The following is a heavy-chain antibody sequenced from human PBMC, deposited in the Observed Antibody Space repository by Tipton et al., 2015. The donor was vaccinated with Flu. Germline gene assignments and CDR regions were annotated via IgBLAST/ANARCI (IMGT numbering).Heavy chain of an antibody. D-gene: IGHD6-13*01. CDR3: ARAKDSSSWYWFDP. V-gene: IGHV1-2*02. Sequence: QLVQSGAEVKKPGASVKVSCKASGYTFTGYYMHWVRQAPGQGLEWMGWINPNSGGTNYAQKFQGRVTMTRDTSISTAYMELSRLRSDGTAVYYCARAKDSSSWYWFDPWGQGTLVTVSS. CDR1: GYTFTGYY. CDR2: INPNSGGT. J-gene: IGHJ5*02.